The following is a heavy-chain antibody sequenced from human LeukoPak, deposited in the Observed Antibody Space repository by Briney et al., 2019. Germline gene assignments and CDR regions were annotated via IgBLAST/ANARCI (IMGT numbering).Heavy chain of an antibody. Sequence: PSETLSLTFTVSGGSISSYYWSWIRQPPGKGLEWIGYIYYSGSTNYNPSLKSRVTISVDTSKNQFSLKLSSVTAADTAVYYCARDPSTAEYSGYDYGGYWGQGTLVTVSS. CDR3: ARDPSTAEYSGYDYGGY. J-gene: IGHJ4*02. CDR2: IYYSGST. CDR1: GGSISSYY. V-gene: IGHV4-59*12. D-gene: IGHD5-12*01.